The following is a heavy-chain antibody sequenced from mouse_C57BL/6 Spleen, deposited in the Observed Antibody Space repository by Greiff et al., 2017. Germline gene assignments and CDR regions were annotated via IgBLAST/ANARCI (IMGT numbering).Heavy chain of an antibody. D-gene: IGHD1-1*01. CDR1: GFNIKDYY. CDR2: IDPEDGET. V-gene: IGHV14-2*01. J-gene: IGHJ1*03. CDR3: AREGYYYGSSYGWYFDV. Sequence: EVMLVESGAELVKPGASVKLSCTASGFNIKDYYMHWVKQRTEQGLEWIGRIDPEDGETKYAPEFQGKATITADTSSNTAYLQLSSLTSEDTAVYYCAREGYYYGSSYGWYFDVWGTGTTVTVSS.